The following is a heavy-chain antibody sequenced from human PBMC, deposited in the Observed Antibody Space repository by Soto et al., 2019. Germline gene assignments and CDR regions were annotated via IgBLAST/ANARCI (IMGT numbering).Heavy chain of an antibody. CDR1: GFTFSSHG. D-gene: IGHD1-26*01. CDR2: ISDAGGTS. V-gene: IGHV3-23*01. Sequence: GGSLRLSCVASGFTFSSHGMSWVRQAPGKGLEWVSSISDAGGTSYYADSVKGRFTISRDNSKNTLYLQMNSLRAEDTAIYYCAKRPRALLTFDYWGQGTLVTVSS. J-gene: IGHJ4*02. CDR3: AKRPRALLTFDY.